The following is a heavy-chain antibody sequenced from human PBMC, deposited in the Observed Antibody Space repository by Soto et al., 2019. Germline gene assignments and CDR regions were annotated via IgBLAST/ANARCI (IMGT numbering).Heavy chain of an antibody. V-gene: IGHV6-1*01. Sequence: SQTLSLTCAISGDSVSSNSAAWNWIRQSPSRGLEWLGRTYYRSKWYNDYAVSVKSRITINPDTSKNQFSLKLTSVTAADTALYYCAREYFESRDYTTNWFDPGGQGT. D-gene: IGHD3-22*01. CDR3: AREYFESRDYTTNWFDP. CDR1: GDSVSSNSAA. J-gene: IGHJ5*02. CDR2: TYYRSKWYN.